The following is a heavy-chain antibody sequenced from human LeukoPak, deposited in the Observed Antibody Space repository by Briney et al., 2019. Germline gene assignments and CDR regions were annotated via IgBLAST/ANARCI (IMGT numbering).Heavy chain of an antibody. J-gene: IGHJ4*02. Sequence: ASVKVSCKASGGTFSSYAISWVRQAPGQGLEWMGRIIPILGIANYAQKFQGRVTITADKSTSTAYMELSSLRSEDTAVYYCARDRGDYYDSSGSYHLDYWGQGTLVTVSS. D-gene: IGHD3-22*01. CDR1: GGTFSSYA. V-gene: IGHV1-69*04. CDR3: ARDRGDYYDSSGSYHLDY. CDR2: IIPILGIA.